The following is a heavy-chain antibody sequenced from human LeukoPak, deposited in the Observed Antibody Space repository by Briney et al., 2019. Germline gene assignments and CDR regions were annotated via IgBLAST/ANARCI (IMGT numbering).Heavy chain of an antibody. J-gene: IGHJ4*02. CDR1: GFTFSSYW. V-gene: IGHV3-7*03. CDR3: AKDTGYSSGFDY. Sequence: PGGSLRLSCAVSGFTFSSYWMSWVRQAPGKGLEWVANIKQDGSEKYYVDSVKGRFTISRDNAKNSLYLQMNSLRAEDTALYYCAKDTGYSSGFDYWGQGTLVTVSS. D-gene: IGHD6-19*01. CDR2: IKQDGSEK.